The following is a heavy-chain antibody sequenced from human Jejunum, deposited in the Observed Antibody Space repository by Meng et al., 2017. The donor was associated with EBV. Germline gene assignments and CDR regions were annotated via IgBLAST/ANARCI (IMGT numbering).Heavy chain of an antibody. CDR3: AKLTDS. V-gene: IGHV3-23*01. D-gene: IGHD3-16*01. CDR1: GCTLSSSP. CDR2: ISGKGGST. Sequence: VGLLESGEALVHPGGSLGVSCAASGCTLSSSPMSWVRQDPGKGLELVSAISGKGGSTYYAVSVKGRFTLSRDNSKNTLCLQMNSLRADDTAVYYCAKLTDSWGQGTLVTVSS. J-gene: IGHJ4*02.